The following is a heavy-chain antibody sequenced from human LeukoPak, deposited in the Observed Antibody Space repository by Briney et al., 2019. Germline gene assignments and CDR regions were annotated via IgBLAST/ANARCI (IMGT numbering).Heavy chain of an antibody. J-gene: IGHJ3*02. D-gene: IGHD2-15*01. Sequence: GSLRLSCAASGFTFRNYLMNWVRPAPGKGLEWVSFISSTGGTIYYADSVKGRFTVSRDNGKNSLLLQMNSLRAEDTALYYCARGYSRAAFDIWGQGTMVTVSS. V-gene: IGHV3-48*01. CDR2: ISSTGGTI. CDR3: ARGYSRAAFDI. CDR1: GFTFRNYL.